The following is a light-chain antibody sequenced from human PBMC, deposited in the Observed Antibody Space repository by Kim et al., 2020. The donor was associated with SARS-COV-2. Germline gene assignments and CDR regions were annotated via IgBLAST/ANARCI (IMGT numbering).Light chain of an antibody. V-gene: IGKV3-20*01. CDR2: GAS. CDR3: QKYGSSPHP. CDR1: QSVSSSY. Sequence: EIVLTQSPGTLSLSPGERATLSCRASQSVSSSYLGWYQQKPGQAPRLLIYGASSRATGIPDRFSGSGSGTDFTLTISRLEPEDFAVYYCQKYGSSPHPFGGGTKVEIK. J-gene: IGKJ4*01.